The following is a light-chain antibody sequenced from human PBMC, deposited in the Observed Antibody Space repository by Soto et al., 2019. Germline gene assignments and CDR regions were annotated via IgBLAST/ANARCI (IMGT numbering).Light chain of an antibody. Sequence: EIVLTQSPGTLSLSPGERATLSCRASQSLSSNYLAWYQQKPGQAPRLLIYGASSRATDIPDKFSGSGSGTGFTLTISRLEPEDFAVYYCQHYESSPPSYTFGQGTKLEVK. V-gene: IGKV3-20*01. J-gene: IGKJ2*01. CDR1: QSLSSNY. CDR3: QHYESSPPSYT. CDR2: GAS.